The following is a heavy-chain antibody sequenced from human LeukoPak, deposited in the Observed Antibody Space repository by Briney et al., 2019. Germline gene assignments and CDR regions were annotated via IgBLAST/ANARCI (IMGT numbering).Heavy chain of an antibody. D-gene: IGHD6-19*01. CDR2: INTNTGNP. J-gene: IGHJ4*02. CDR3: ATVAVAGNFFDH. Sequence: ASVKVSCKASGGTFSSYAISWVRQAPGQGLEWMGWINTNTGNPTYAQDFTGRFVISFDTSGRTTYLQINSLKTEDTAVYYCATVAVAGNFFDHWGQGSLVTVSS. CDR1: GGTFSSYA. V-gene: IGHV7-4-1*02.